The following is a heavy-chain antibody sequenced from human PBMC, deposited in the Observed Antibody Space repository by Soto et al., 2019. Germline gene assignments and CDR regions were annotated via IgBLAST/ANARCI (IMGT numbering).Heavy chain of an antibody. CDR3: ASSFRYYYDSSGPGA. Sequence: QVQLVQSGAEVKKPGSPVKVSCKASGGTFSSYAISWVRQAPGQGLEWMGGIIPIFGTANYAQKFQGRVTITADESTSTAYMELSSLRSEDTAVYYCASSFRYYYDSSGPGAWGQGTLVTVSS. J-gene: IGHJ5*02. D-gene: IGHD3-22*01. V-gene: IGHV1-69*01. CDR2: IIPIFGTA. CDR1: GGTFSSYA.